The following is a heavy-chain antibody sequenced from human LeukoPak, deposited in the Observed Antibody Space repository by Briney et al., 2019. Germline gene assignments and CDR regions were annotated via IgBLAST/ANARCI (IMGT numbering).Heavy chain of an antibody. V-gene: IGHV1-46*01. J-gene: IGHJ4*02. CDR1: GYTFTTNF. D-gene: IGHD4-23*01. CDR3: AREGGDGGPFDY. Sequence: ASVKVSCKASGYTFTTNFMHWLRQAPGQGLEWMGIIHTSGGTTKYAQKFQDRVTMTRDTSTNTVYMELSSLKFDDTAVYYCAREGGDGGPFDYWGQGTLVTVSS. CDR2: IHTSGGTT.